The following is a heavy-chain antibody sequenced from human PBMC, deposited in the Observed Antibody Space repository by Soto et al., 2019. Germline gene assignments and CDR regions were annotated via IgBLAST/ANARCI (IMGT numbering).Heavy chain of an antibody. V-gene: IGHV1-3*01. J-gene: IGHJ3*02. CDR1: GYTFSAYT. CDR2: INAGSGNT. CDR3: ARDTETLGPRANDALDI. D-gene: IGHD3-3*02. Sequence: GASVKVSCKATGYTFSAYTMNWLRQAPGQSLEWMGWINAGSGNTKYSQNFQGRVSITRDTSASTVYMELTGLTSEDTAVYYCARDTETLGPRANDALDIWGQGTMVTVSS.